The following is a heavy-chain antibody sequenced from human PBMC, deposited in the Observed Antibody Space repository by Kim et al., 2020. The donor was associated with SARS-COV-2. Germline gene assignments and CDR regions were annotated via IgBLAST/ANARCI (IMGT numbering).Heavy chain of an antibody. Sequence: LKSRVTISVDTSKNQFSLKLSSVTAADTAVYYCARGDYGSDQYYYYGMDVWGQGTTVTVSS. V-gene: IGHV4-31*02. D-gene: IGHD3-10*01. CDR3: ARGDYGSDQYYYYGMDV. J-gene: IGHJ6*02.